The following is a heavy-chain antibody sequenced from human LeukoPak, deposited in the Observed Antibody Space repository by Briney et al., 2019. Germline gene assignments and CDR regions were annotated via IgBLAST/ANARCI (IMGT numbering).Heavy chain of an antibody. Sequence: ASVKVSCKASGYTFTSYGVSWVRQAPGQGLEWMGWISAYNGNTNYAQKLQGRVTMTRDTSTSTVYMELSSLRSEDTAVYYCAYSGYSYGFDYWGQGTLVTVSS. CDR3: AYSGYSYGFDY. D-gene: IGHD5-18*01. CDR1: GYTFTSYG. CDR2: ISAYNGNT. J-gene: IGHJ4*02. V-gene: IGHV1-18*01.